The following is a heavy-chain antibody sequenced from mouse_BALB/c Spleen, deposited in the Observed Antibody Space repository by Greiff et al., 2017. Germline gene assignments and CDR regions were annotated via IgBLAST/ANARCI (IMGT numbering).Heavy chain of an antibody. CDR2: INPDSSTI. CDR3: ASPPFTTVVATDWYFDV. D-gene: IGHD1-1*01. J-gene: IGHJ1*01. Sequence: EVKLLESGGGLVQPGGSLKLSCAASGFDFSRYWMSWVRQAPGKGLEWIGEINPDSSTINYTPSLKDKFIISRDNAKNTLYLQMSKVRSEDTALYYCASPPFTTVVATDWYFDVWGAGTTVTVSS. V-gene: IGHV4-1*02. CDR1: GFDFSRYW.